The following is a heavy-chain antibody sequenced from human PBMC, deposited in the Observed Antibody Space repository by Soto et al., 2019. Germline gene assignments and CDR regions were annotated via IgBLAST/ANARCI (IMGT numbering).Heavy chain of an antibody. Sequence: SETLSLTCAVSGGSISSGGYSWSWIRQPPGKGLEWIGYIYYNGNTYYNPSLKSRLTLSVDTSKNQFSLKLTSVTAADTAVYYCARDRGDRGYYFDYWGQGTLVTVSS. J-gene: IGHJ4*02. CDR1: GGSISSGGYS. V-gene: IGHV4-31*11. CDR3: ARDRGDRGYYFDY. CDR2: IYYNGNT. D-gene: IGHD2-21*01.